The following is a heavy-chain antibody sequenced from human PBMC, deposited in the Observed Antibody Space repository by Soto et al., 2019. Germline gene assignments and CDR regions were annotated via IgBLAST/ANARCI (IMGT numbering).Heavy chain of an antibody. CDR3: AKGYRGPIYYYDXGMDG. CDR1: GFTFSSYG. Sequence: GGSLRLSCAASGFTFSSYGMHWVRQAPGKGLEWVGLISYDGSNKYYGNSVKVRFTISIDNSNKTLYLQMKSMRAEDTAVYYCAKGYRGPIYYYDXGMDGWGQGTTXTXS. J-gene: IGHJ6*02. V-gene: IGHV3-30*18. CDR2: ISYDGSNK. D-gene: IGHD1-26*01.